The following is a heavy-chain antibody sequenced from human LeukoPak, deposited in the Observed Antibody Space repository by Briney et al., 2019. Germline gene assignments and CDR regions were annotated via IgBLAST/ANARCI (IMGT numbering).Heavy chain of an antibody. Sequence: GGSLRLSCTASGFTFGDYAMSWFRQAPGKGLEWVSVIYSGGSTYYADSVKGRFTISRDNSKNTLYLQMNSLRAEDTAVYYCARGQRITMVRGPINWFDPWGQGTLVTVSS. CDR1: GFTFGDYA. CDR3: ARGQRITMVRGPINWFDP. D-gene: IGHD3-10*01. J-gene: IGHJ5*02. CDR2: IYSGGST. V-gene: IGHV3-53*01.